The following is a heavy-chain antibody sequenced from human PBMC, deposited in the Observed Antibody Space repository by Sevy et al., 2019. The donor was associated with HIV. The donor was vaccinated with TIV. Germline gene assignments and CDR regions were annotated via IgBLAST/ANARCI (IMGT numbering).Heavy chain of an antibody. V-gene: IGHV3-33*01. CDR2: ILYEGINK. J-gene: IGHJ4*02. CDR1: GFSFDRYG. Sequence: GGSLRLSCAASGFSFDRYGMHWVRQAPGKGLEWVAVILYEGINKDYGDSVRGRFTLSRDNSKNTRYLQMNSLRVDATAVYYWATGRDYGSGSFDYWGPGTLVTVSS. D-gene: IGHD3-10*01. CDR3: ATGRDYGSGSFDY.